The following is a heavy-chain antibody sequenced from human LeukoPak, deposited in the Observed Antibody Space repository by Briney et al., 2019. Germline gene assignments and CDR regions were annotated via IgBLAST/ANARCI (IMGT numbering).Heavy chain of an antibody. D-gene: IGHD5-12*01. V-gene: IGHV4-59*01. CDR3: ARVVYSGYDFRGAMDV. CDR1: GGSISSYY. CDR2: IYYTGST. Sequence: PSETLSLTCTISGGSISSYYWSWIRRPPGKGLEWIGYIYYTGSTNHNPSLKSRVTISVDTSKNQFSLKLSSVTAADTAVYYCARVVYSGYDFRGAMDVWGKGTTVTVSS. J-gene: IGHJ6*03.